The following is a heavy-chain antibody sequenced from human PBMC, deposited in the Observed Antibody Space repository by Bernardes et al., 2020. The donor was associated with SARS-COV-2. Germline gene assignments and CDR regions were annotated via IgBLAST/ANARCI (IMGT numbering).Heavy chain of an antibody. J-gene: IGHJ6*02. CDR2: ISGSGGST. V-gene: IGHV3-23*01. CDR1: GFTFSKYA. CDR3: AKSRSNAWYGYGMDV. D-gene: IGHD6-19*01. Sequence: GGSLRLSCAASGFTFSKYAMNWVRQAPGKGLEWVSTISGSGGSTYHADSVKGRFTISRDNSKNTLYLQMNSLRTEDTAVYHCAKSRSNAWYGYGMDVWGQGTTVTVSS.